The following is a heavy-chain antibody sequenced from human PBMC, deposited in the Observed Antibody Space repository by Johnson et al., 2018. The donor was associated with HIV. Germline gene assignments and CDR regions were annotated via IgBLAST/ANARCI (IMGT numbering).Heavy chain of an antibody. Sequence: VQLVESGGGLVQPGGSLRLSCAASGFTFSSYWMHWVREAPGKGLEWVSGISWNSGSIGYADSVKGRFTISRDNSKNTLYLQMNSLRAEDTAVYYCAKDRRTYSSSADAFDIWGQGTMVTVSS. J-gene: IGHJ3*02. CDR1: GFTFSSYW. D-gene: IGHD6-6*01. CDR2: ISWNSGSI. V-gene: IGHV3-74*01. CDR3: AKDRRTYSSSADAFDI.